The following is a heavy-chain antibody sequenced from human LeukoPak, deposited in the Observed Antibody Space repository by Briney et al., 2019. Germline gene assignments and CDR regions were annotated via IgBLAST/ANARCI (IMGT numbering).Heavy chain of an antibody. V-gene: IGHV1-8*03. CDR1: GYTFTSYD. J-gene: IGHJ4*02. D-gene: IGHD1-1*01. CDR2: MNPNSGNT. CDR3: ASHAGGGGTTNDY. Sequence: ASVKVSCKASGYTFTSYDINWVRQATGQGLEWMGWMNPNSGNTGYAQKFQGRVTITRNTSVSTAYMELSSLRSEDTAVYYCASHAGGGGTTNDYWGQGTLVTVSS.